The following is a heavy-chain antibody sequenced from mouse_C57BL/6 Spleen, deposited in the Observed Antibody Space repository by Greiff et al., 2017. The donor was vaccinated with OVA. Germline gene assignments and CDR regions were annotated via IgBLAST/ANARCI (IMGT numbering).Heavy chain of an antibody. V-gene: IGHV5-17*01. CDR3: AREDYGSSYLDY. D-gene: IGHD1-1*01. CDR1: GFTFSDYG. CDR2: ISSGRSTI. Sequence: EVKLVESGGGLVKPGGSLKLSCAASGFTFSDYGMHWVRQAPEKGLEWVAYISSGRSTIYYADTVKGRYTIARDNAKNTLFLQMTSLRSEDTAMYYGAREDYGSSYLDYWGQGTTLTVSS. J-gene: IGHJ2*01.